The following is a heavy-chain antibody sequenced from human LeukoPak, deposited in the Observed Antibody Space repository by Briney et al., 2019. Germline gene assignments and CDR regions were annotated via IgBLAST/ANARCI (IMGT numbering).Heavy chain of an antibody. CDR2: IYYSGST. Sequence: SETPSLTCTVSGGSISSSSYYWGWIRQPPGKGLEWIGSIYYSGSTYYNPSLKSRVTISVDTSKNQFSLKLSSVTAADTAVYYCARGRFAVRGVSFDYWGQGTLVTVSS. CDR3: ARGRFAVRGVSFDY. D-gene: IGHD3-10*01. J-gene: IGHJ4*02. V-gene: IGHV4-39*07. CDR1: GGSISSSSYY.